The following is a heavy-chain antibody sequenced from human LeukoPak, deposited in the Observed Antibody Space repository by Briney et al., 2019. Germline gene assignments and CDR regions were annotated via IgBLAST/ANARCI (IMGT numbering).Heavy chain of an antibody. CDR1: GYSFTTYW. CDR2: IYPGDSNT. Sequence: GESLKISCKGSGYSFTTYWIAWVRQMPGKGLEWMGSIYPGDSNTRYSPSFQGQVTIPLDKSIDTAYLQWSSLKASDTAMYYCARVCCTSTSSFDPWGQGTLVTVSS. D-gene: IGHD2-2*01. J-gene: IGHJ5*02. V-gene: IGHV5-51*01. CDR3: ARVCCTSTSSFDP.